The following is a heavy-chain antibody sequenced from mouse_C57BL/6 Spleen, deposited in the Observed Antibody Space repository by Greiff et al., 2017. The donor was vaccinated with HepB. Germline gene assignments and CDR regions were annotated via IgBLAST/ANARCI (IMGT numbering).Heavy chain of an antibody. D-gene: IGHD1-1*01. CDR3: ARSGPLTHYGGYFDY. V-gene: IGHV1-63*01. CDR1: GYTFTNYW. J-gene: IGHJ2*01. CDR2: IYPGGGYT. Sequence: QVQLKESGAELVRPGTSVKMSCKASGYTFTNYWIGWAKQRPGHGLEWIGDIYPGGGYTNYNEKFKGKATLTADKSSSTAYMQFSSLTSEDSAIYYCARSGPLTHYGGYFDYWGQGTTLTVSS.